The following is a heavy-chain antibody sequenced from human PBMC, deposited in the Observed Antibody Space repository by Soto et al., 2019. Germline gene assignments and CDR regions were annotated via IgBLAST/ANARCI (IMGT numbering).Heavy chain of an antibody. J-gene: IGHJ4*02. CDR3: AKSLWDTSGWKTDY. V-gene: IGHV4-59*01. CDR1: GDSISSLY. D-gene: IGHD6-19*01. CDR2: IYYSGSI. Sequence: QVQLQESGPGLVKPSETLSLTCTVSGDSISSLYWSWIRQPPGKGLEWIGYIYYSGSINYNPSLKRPVTISVDPSKHQFSLRLSSVTAADTAVYYCAKSLWDTSGWKTDYWGQGPLVTVSS.